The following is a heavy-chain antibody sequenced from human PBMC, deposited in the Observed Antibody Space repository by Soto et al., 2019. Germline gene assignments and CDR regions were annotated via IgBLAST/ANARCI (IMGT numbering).Heavy chain of an antibody. J-gene: IGHJ6*02. CDR2: INHSGST. CDR3: ARGRSMDV. V-gene: IGHV4-34*01. Sequence: QVQLQQWGAGLLKPSETLSLTCAVYGGSFSGYYWSWIRQPPGKGLEWIGEINHSGSTNYNPSLESRVTISVDTSKNQFSLKLSSVTAADTAVYYCARGRSMDVWGQGTTVTVSS. CDR1: GGSFSGYY.